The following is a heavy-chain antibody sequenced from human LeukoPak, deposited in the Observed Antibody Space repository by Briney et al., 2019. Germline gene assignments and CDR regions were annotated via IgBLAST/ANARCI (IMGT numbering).Heavy chain of an antibody. J-gene: IGHJ3*02. D-gene: IGHD3-22*01. CDR1: GFTFSSYS. CDR2: ISSSSSYI. CDR3: ATDPGGDSSGWETFDI. Sequence: PGGSLRPSCAASGFTFSSYSMNWVRQAPGKGLEWVSCISSSSSYIYYADSVKGRFTISRDNAKNSLYLQMNSLRAEDTAVYYCATDPGGDSSGWETFDIWGQGTMVTVSS. V-gene: IGHV3-21*01.